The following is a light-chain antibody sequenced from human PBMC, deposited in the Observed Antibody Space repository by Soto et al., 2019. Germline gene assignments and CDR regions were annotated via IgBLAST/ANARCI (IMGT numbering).Light chain of an antibody. V-gene: IGLV3-21*02. J-gene: IGLJ1*01. CDR1: SIGSKS. CDR3: QVWDSTSDHYV. Sequence: SYELTQPPSVSVAPGQTARITCGGNSIGSKSVHWYQQKAGQAPVLVVYDDTDRPSGIPERFSGSNSGNTATLAISRVGAGDEADYYCQVWDSTSDHYVFGTGTKVTVL. CDR2: DDT.